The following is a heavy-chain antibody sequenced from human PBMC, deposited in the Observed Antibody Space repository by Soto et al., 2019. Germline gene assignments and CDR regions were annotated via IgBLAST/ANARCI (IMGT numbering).Heavy chain of an antibody. D-gene: IGHD3-10*01. CDR1: GFTFSSYW. CDR2: IKQDGSEK. V-gene: IGHV3-7*03. J-gene: IGHJ4*02. CDR3: AKPLLWFGEPGLYYFDY. Sequence: GGSLRLSCAASGFTFSSYWMSWVRQAPGKGLEWVANIKQDGSEKYYVDSVKGRFTISRDNAKNSLYLQMNSLRAEDTAVYYCAKPLLWFGEPGLYYFDYWGQGTLVTVSS.